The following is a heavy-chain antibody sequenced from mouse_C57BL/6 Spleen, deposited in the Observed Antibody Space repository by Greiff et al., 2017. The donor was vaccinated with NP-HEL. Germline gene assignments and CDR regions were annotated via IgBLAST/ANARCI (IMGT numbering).Heavy chain of an antibody. Sequence: VKLMESGAELVRPGTSVKVSCKASGYAFTNYLIEWVKQRPGQGLEWIGVINPGSGGTNYNEKFKGKATLTADKSSSTAYMQLSSLTSEDSAVYFCARGGGNYLYYAMDYWGQGTSVTVSS. CDR1: GYAFTNYL. CDR2: INPGSGGT. D-gene: IGHD2-1*01. V-gene: IGHV1-54*01. J-gene: IGHJ4*01. CDR3: ARGGGNYLYYAMDY.